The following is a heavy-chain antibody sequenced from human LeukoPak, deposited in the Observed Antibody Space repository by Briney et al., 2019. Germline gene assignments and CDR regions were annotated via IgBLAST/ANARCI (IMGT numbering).Heavy chain of an antibody. D-gene: IGHD3-10*01. CDR2: IKKEGSEK. CDR3: ASGHYFGFDY. Sequence: PGGSLRLSCAASGFTFSGYWMNWVRQAPGKRLEWVANIKKEGSEKYYVDSVKGRFTISRDNAKNSLYLQMNSLRAEDTAVYYCASGHYFGFDYWGQGTLVTVSS. CDR1: GFTFSGYW. V-gene: IGHV3-7*03. J-gene: IGHJ4*02.